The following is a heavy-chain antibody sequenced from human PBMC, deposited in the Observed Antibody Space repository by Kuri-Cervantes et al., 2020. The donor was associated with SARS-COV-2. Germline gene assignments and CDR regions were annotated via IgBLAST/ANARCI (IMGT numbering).Heavy chain of an antibody. V-gene: IGHV2-5*02. CDR2: IDWDDDK. CDR3: SRIRVGAGSPFDY. D-gene: IGHD1-26*01. Sequence: SGPTLVKPTQTLTLTCTFSRFSLSTSGVGVGWIRQPPGKALEWLALIDWDDDKRYRPSLKSTLIITKGTSKNQVVLTMTNIDPVDTATYYCSRIRVGAGSPFDYWGQGTLVTVSS. CDR1: RFSLSTSGVG. J-gene: IGHJ4*02.